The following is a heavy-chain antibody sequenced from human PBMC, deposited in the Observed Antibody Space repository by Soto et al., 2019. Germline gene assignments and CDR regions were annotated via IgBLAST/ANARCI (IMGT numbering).Heavy chain of an antibody. CDR1: GFTFSSYA. V-gene: IGHV3-30-3*01. CDR2: ISYDGSNK. CDR3: ARARTYDFWSGYYSPLDY. J-gene: IGHJ4*02. Sequence: GGSLRLSCAASGFTFSSYAMHWVRQAPGKGLEWVAVISYDGSNKYYADSVKGRFTISRDNSKNTLYLQMNSLRAEDTAVYYCARARTYDFWSGYYSPLDYWGQGTLVTVSS. D-gene: IGHD3-3*01.